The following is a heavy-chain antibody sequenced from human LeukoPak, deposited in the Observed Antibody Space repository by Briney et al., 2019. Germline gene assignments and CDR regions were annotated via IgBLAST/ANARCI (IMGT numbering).Heavy chain of an antibody. D-gene: IGHD3-22*01. Sequence: SETLSLTCAVSGGSFSGYYWGWIRQPAGKGLEWIGSIYYSGSTYYNPSLKSRVTISVDTSKKQFSLKLSSVTAADTAVYYCATLGFSSGYYYYFDHWGQGTLVTVSS. V-gene: IGHV4-39*07. CDR1: GGSFSGYY. CDR2: IYYSGST. J-gene: IGHJ4*02. CDR3: ATLGFSSGYYYYFDH.